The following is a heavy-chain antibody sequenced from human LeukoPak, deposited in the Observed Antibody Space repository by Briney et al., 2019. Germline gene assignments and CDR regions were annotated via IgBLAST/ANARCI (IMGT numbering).Heavy chain of an antibody. CDR3: ARWQQQLVGKGFDY. J-gene: IGHJ4*02. V-gene: IGHV4-31*03. CDR2: IYYSGST. CDR1: GGSISSGGFY. D-gene: IGHD6-13*01. Sequence: SETLSLTCTVSGGSISSGGFYWNWIRQHPGKGLEWIGYIYYSGSTYYNPSPKSRVTRSVDTSKNQFSLRLTSVTAADTAVYYCARWQQQLVGKGFDYWGQGTLVTVSS.